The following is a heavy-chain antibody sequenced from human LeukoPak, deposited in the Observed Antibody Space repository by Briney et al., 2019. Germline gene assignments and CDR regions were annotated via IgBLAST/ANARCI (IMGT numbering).Heavy chain of an antibody. CDR3: ARAWAYYDYSNYVNYYYGMDV. CDR1: GGTFSSHA. J-gene: IGHJ6*02. Sequence: SVKVSCKASGGTFSSHAISWVRQAPGQGLEWMGGIIPIFGTANYAQKFQGRVTITADESTSTAYMELSSLRSEDTAVYYCARAWAYYDYSNYVNYYYGMDVWGQGTTVTVSS. V-gene: IGHV1-69*13. D-gene: IGHD4-11*01. CDR2: IIPIFGTA.